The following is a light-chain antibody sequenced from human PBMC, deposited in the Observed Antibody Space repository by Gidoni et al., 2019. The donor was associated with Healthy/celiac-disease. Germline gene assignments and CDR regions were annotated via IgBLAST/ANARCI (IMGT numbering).Light chain of an antibody. J-gene: IGKJ2*01. CDR2: DAS. CDR3: QQYNSSPYT. V-gene: IGKV1-5*01. CDR1: QSISSW. Sequence: DIQMTQSPSTLSASVGDRVTITCRASQSISSWLDWYQQKPGKAPKLLIYDASSLESGVPSRFSGSGSGTEFTLTISSLQADDFATYYCQQYNSSPYTFGQGTKLEIK.